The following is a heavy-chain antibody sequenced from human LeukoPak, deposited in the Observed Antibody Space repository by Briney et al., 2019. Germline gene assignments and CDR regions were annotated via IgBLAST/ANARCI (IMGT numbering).Heavy chain of an antibody. Sequence: LGGSLRLSCAASGFTFSSYAMNWVRQAPGKGLEWVSVISSSGGTTYYSDSVKGRFIISRDNSKNTLYLQINSLRAEDTAVYYCAKAGIAVPATPEYCGQGTQVTVSS. CDR2: ISSSGGTT. J-gene: IGHJ4*02. CDR1: GFTFSSYA. CDR3: AKAGIAVPATPEY. V-gene: IGHV3-23*01. D-gene: IGHD6-19*01.